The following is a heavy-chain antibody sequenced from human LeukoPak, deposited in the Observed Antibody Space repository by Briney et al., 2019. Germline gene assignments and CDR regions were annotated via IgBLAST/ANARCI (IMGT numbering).Heavy chain of an antibody. D-gene: IGHD1-1*01. CDR1: GYTFTDHF. CDR3: ARDNYPNDFDY. Sequence: ASVKVSCKASGYTFTDHFMHWMRQAPGQGLGWMGEINPYNGGTKYARRVQGRVTITMDTSISTAFLEVSRLTSDDTAVYYCARDNYPNDFDYWGQGTLVTVAS. CDR2: INPYNGGT. V-gene: IGHV1-2*02. J-gene: IGHJ4*02.